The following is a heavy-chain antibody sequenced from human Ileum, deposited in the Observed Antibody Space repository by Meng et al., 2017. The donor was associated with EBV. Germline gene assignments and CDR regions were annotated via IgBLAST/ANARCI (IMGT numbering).Heavy chain of an antibody. CDR3: VWYTFDP. V-gene: IGHV1-24*01. D-gene: IGHD2-2*02. Sequence: VLCLQGGAGLKKRGAPVTPSCTVSGYSFIEVSINWVRQSPGKGLECMGRYDPELSEMVTAQKFQRRVTLTEDTSTNTAYITRSNLRSEDTATYYSVWYTFDPWGQGTLVTVSS. J-gene: IGHJ5*02. CDR1: GYSFIEVS. CDR2: YDPELSEM.